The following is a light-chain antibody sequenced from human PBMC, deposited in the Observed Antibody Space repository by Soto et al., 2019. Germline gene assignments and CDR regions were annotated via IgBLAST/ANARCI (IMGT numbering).Light chain of an antibody. J-gene: IGKJ1*01. Sequence: EIVLTQSPGTLSLSPGERATLSCRASQSVSSSYLAWYQQKPGQAPRLLIYGTSSRATAIPVRFSGSGSGTDFTLTISRLEPEDFAVYYCKQYGSSSWTFGQGTKVEIK. CDR1: QSVSSSY. CDR3: KQYGSSSWT. CDR2: GTS. V-gene: IGKV3-20*01.